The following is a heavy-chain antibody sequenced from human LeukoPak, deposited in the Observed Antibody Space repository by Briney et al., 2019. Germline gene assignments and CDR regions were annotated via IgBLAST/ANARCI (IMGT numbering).Heavy chain of an antibody. CDR2: ISWNSGSI. D-gene: IGHD2-2*01. CDR1: GFTFDDYA. Sequence: PGGSLRLSCAASGFTFDDYAMHWVRQAPGKGLEWVSGISWNSGSIGYADSVKGRFTISRDNAKNPLYLQMNSLRAEDTALYYCAKVPCSSTSCYVGWFDPWGQGTLVTVSS. CDR3: AKVPCSSTSCYVGWFDP. V-gene: IGHV3-9*01. J-gene: IGHJ5*02.